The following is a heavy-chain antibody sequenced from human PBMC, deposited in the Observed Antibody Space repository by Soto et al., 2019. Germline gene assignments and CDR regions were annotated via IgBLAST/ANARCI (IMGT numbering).Heavy chain of an antibody. CDR1: GFTFSAYG. CDR3: ARVPPGGYSNFDY. CDR2: IWYDGSNE. J-gene: IGHJ4*02. D-gene: IGHD5-18*01. V-gene: IGHV3-33*01. Sequence: QVQLVESGGGVVQPGRSLRLSCAASGFTFSAYGMHWVRQAPGKGLEWVAIIWYDGSNEYYGHSVKGRFTISRDNSKNTLYLQMDSLRAEDTAVYYCARVPPGGYSNFDYWGQGTLVTVSS.